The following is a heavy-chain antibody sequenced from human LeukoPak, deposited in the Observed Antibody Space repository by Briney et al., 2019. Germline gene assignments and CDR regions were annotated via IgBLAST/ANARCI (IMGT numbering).Heavy chain of an antibody. J-gene: IGHJ3*02. CDR3: ARDLITMIVVGAFDI. V-gene: IGHV4-38-2*02. CDR2: IYHSGST. Sequence: SETLSLTCTVSGYSISSGYYWGWIRQPPGKGLEWIGSIYHSGSTYYNPSLKSRVTISVDTSKNQFSLKLSSVTAADTAVYYCARDLITMIVVGAFDIWGQGTMVTVSS. CDR1: GYSISSGYY. D-gene: IGHD3-22*01.